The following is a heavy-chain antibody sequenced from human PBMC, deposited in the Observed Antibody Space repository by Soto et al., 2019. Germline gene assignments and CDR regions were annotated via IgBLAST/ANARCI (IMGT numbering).Heavy chain of an antibody. CDR1: VESISIYY. J-gene: IGHJ4*02. CDR3: ARDAGGPADY. V-gene: IGHV4-59*01. CDR2: MYYSGST. Sequence: SETLSLTCSVSVESISIYYWSWIRQPPGKGLEWIGYMYYSGSTNYNPSLKSRVTISVDTSKNQFSLKLSSVTAADTAVYYCARDAGGPADYWGQGTLVTVSS. D-gene: IGHD2-15*01.